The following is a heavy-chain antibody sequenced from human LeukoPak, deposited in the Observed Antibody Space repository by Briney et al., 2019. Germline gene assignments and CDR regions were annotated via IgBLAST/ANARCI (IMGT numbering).Heavy chain of an antibody. CDR1: GYSISSYY. J-gene: IGHJ5*02. V-gene: IGHV4-59*01. CDR2: IYYSGST. Sequence: SETLSLTCTVSGYSISSYYWSWIRQPPGKGLEWIGYIYYSGSTNYNPSLKSRVTISVDTSKNQFSLKLSSVTAADTAVYYCARGLTYYYDSSGYLRENWFDPWGQGTLVTVSS. D-gene: IGHD3-22*01. CDR3: ARGLTYYYDSSGYLRENWFDP.